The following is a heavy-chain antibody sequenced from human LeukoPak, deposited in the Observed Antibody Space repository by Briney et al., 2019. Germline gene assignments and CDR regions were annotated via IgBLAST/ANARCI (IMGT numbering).Heavy chain of an antibody. Sequence: SETLSLTCTVSGGSISSYYWSWLPQPPGKGLEWIGYNYYSGSTNYNPSLKSRVTISVDTSKNQFSLRLSSVTAADTAVYYCARLYSSSLGRVFDYWGQGTLVSVSS. J-gene: IGHJ4*02. CDR2: NYYSGST. V-gene: IGHV4-59*01. CDR1: GGSISSYY. D-gene: IGHD6-13*01. CDR3: ARLYSSSLGRVFDY.